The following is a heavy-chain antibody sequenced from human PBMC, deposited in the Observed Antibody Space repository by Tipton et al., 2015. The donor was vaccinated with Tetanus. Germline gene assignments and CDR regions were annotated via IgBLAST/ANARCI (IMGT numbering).Heavy chain of an antibody. Sequence: TLSLTCTVSGISVSTSDYYWSWVRQPPGKELEWIGYIYYSGTTYYNPSLKSRVTFSVDTSKNQFSLELTSVTAADTAVYYCARSSYGTFSYYVDVWGKGTTVTVSS. CDR2: IYYSGTT. CDR1: GISVSTSDYY. V-gene: IGHV4-31*03. J-gene: IGHJ6*03. CDR3: ARSSYGTFSYYVDV. D-gene: IGHD4-17*01.